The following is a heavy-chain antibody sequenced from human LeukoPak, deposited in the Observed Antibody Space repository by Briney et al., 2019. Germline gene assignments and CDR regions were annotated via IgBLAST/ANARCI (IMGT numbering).Heavy chain of an antibody. CDR2: IKQDGSEK. J-gene: IGHJ4*02. CDR1: GFTFSSYW. CDR3: ARDIVATTYGDYFDY. Sequence: PGGSLRLSCAASGFTFSSYWMSWVRQAPGKGLEWVANIKQDGSEKSYVDSVKGRFTISRDNAKNSLYLQMNSLRAEDTAVYYCARDIVATTYGDYFDYWGQGTLVTVSS. V-gene: IGHV3-7*01. D-gene: IGHD5-12*01.